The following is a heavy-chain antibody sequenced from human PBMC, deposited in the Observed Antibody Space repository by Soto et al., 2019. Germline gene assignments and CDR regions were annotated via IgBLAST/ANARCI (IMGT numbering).Heavy chain of an antibody. V-gene: IGHV4-4*02. Sequence: QVQLQESGPGLVKPSGTLSLTCAVSGGSISSSNWWSWVRQPPGKGLEWIGEIHHSGSTNYNPSLKSRVTISVDKSKKEVSLKLSSVTAADTAVYYCARIARDSSGYYQIGYFDYWGQGTLVTVSS. CDR3: ARIARDSSGYYQIGYFDY. CDR2: IHHSGST. CDR1: GGSISSSNW. J-gene: IGHJ4*02. D-gene: IGHD3-22*01.